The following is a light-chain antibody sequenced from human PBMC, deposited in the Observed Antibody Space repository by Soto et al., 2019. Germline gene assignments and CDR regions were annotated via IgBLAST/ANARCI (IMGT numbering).Light chain of an antibody. CDR3: QQRSNWPPLT. Sequence: EIVLTQSPATLSLSPGERATLSCRASQSVSNYLAWYQHKPGQAPRLLIYDASNRATCIPARFSGSGSGTDFTLTISSLEPEDFAVYYCQQRSNWPPLTFGQGTRLEMK. CDR1: QSVSNY. J-gene: IGKJ5*01. CDR2: DAS. V-gene: IGKV3-11*01.